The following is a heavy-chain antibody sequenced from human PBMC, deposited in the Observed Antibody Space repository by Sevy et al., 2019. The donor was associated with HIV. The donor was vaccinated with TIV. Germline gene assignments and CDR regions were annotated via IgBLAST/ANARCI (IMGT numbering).Heavy chain of an antibody. Sequence: GSLRLSCAASGFTFSTYWMTWVRQAPGKGLEWVATMNQDGTERDYVDSVKGRFTISRDNTKTSLFLQMNSLSAEDTGVYYCVREGLGGFSYSLDCWGQGTLVTVSS. J-gene: IGHJ4*02. D-gene: IGHD3-16*01. V-gene: IGHV3-7*01. CDR3: VREGLGGFSYSLDC. CDR2: MNQDGTER. CDR1: GFTFSTYW.